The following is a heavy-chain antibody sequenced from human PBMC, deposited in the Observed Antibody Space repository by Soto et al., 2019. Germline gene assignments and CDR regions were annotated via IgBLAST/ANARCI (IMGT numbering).Heavy chain of an antibody. D-gene: IGHD3-22*01. V-gene: IGHV5-51*01. CDR2: IYPGDSDT. CDR3: ARPVYYYDSSGYYYYYGMDV. J-gene: IGHJ6*02. CDR1: GYSFTSYW. Sequence: KVSCKGSGYSFTSYWIGWVRQMPGKGLEWMGIIYPGDSDTRYSPSFQGQVTISADKSISTAYLQWSSLKASDTAMYYCARPVYYYDSSGYYYYYGMDVWGQGTTVTVSS.